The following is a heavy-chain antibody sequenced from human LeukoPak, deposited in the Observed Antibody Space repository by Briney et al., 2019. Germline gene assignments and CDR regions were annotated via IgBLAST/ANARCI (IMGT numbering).Heavy chain of an antibody. CDR3: ARVFGSGWYVFDY. V-gene: IGHV3-74*01. CDR1: GFTFSSYW. J-gene: IGHJ4*02. Sequence: GESLKISCAASGFTFSSYWMHWVRQAPGKGLVWVSRINSDGSSTSYADSVKGRFTISRDNAKNTLYLQMNSLRVEDKAVYYCARVFGSGWYVFDYWGQGTLVTVSS. D-gene: IGHD6-19*01. CDR2: INSDGSST.